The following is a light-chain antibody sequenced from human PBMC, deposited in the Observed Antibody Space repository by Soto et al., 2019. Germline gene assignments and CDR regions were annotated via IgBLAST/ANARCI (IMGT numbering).Light chain of an antibody. CDR3: QQRSNWPPIT. V-gene: IGKV3-11*01. J-gene: IGKJ5*01. Sequence: ETVLTQSPATLSLSPGERATLSCRASHSLDSYLAWYQKKPGQAPRLLIYDASNRATGIPARFSGSGSGTDFTLTISSLEPEDFAVYYCQQRSNWPPITFGQGTRLEIK. CDR1: HSLDSY. CDR2: DAS.